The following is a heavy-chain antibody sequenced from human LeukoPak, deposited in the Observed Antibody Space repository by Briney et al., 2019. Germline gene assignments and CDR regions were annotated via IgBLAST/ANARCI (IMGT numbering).Heavy chain of an antibody. J-gene: IGHJ4*02. CDR2: ISSNGGST. D-gene: IGHD1-26*01. Sequence: GGSLRLSCAASGFTFSSYAMHWVRQAPGKGLEYVSAISSNGGSTYYANSVKGRFTISRDNSKNTLYLQMGSLRAEDMAVYYRARSRRSGSYLFDYWGQGTLVTVSS. V-gene: IGHV3-64*01. CDR1: GFTFSSYA. CDR3: ARSRRSGSYLFDY.